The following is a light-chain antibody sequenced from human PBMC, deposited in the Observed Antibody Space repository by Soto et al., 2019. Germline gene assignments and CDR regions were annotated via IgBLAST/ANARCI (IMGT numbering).Light chain of an antibody. CDR2: AAS. CDR3: RQDSKSPRT. CDR1: QDIKNE. V-gene: IGKV1-6*01. J-gene: IGKJ2*01. Sequence: AIQMTQSPSSLSASVGDRVTITCRASQDIKNELGWYQQKPGKAPKFLIYAASSLQSGVPSRFSGSGSGTDFTLTITTLQPEDFAPYSCRQDSKSPRTFGQGTNLEIK.